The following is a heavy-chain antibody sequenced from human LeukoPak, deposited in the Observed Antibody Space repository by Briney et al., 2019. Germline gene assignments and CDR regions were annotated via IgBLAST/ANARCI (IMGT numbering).Heavy chain of an antibody. CDR1: GGSISSSSYY. V-gene: IGHV4-39*07. J-gene: IGHJ4*02. CDR3: ARDPDYGDMGDC. Sequence: PSETLSLTCTVSGGSISSSSYYWGWIRQPPGKGLEWIGSIYYSGSTYYNASLRSRVTISVDTSKNQFSLKLSSVTAADTAVYYCARDPDYGDMGDCWGQGTLVTVSS. CDR2: IYYSGST. D-gene: IGHD4-17*01.